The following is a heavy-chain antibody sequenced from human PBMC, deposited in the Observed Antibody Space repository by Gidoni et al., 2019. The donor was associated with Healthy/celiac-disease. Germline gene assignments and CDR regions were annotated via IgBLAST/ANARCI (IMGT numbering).Heavy chain of an antibody. CDR2: INPDSGGT. V-gene: IGHV1-2*04. CDR1: CITLPGSS. J-gene: IGHJ4*02. D-gene: IGHD3-16*01. Sequence: QVPLVQSGAQVQNPGASVKVSFKPSCITLPGSSMHWVRQAPGQGIEWMGWINPDSGGTNYAQKFQGWVTMTRDTSISTAYMELSRLRSDDTAVYYCARAWALGGGYFDYWGQGTLVTVSS. CDR3: ARAWALGGGYFDY.